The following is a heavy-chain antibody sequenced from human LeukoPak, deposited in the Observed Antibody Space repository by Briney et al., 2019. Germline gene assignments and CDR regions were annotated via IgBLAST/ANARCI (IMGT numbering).Heavy chain of an antibody. D-gene: IGHD1-26*01. Sequence: GGSLRLSCAASRFTFSYYGMHWVRQAPGKGLEWVATISYDGSNKYYADSVKGRFTISRDNSKNTLYLQMNSLRAEDTAVYYCARDIRYSGSYYSWGQGTLVTVSS. CDR1: RFTFSYYG. CDR3: ARDIRYSGSYYS. CDR2: ISYDGSNK. V-gene: IGHV3-30*03. J-gene: IGHJ4*02.